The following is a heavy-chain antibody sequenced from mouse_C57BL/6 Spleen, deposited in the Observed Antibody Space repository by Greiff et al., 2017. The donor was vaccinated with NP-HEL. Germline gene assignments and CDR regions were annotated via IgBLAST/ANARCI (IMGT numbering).Heavy chain of an antibody. CDR1: GFTFSDYG. V-gene: IGHV5-17*01. D-gene: IGHD1-1*02. Sequence: EVQLQESGGGLVKPGGSLKLSCAASGFTFSDYGMHWVRQAPEKGLEWVAYISSGSSTIYYADTVKGRFTISRDNAKNTLFLQMTSLRSEDTAMYYCARGGGLYYFDYWGQGTTLTVSS. CDR2: ISSGSSTI. CDR3: ARGGGLYYFDY. J-gene: IGHJ2*01.